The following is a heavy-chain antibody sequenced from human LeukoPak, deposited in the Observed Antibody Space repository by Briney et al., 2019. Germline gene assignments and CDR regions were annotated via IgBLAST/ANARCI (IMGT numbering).Heavy chain of an antibody. CDR1: GYTFTSYS. CDR3: ARFLGGSYGMDV. J-gene: IGHJ6*02. CDR2: INAGNGNT. D-gene: IGHD1-26*01. V-gene: IGHV1-3*01. Sequence: ASVKVSCKASGYTFTSYSMHWVRQAPGQRLEWMGWINAGNGNTKFSQKFQGRVTITRDTSASTAYMELSSLRSQDTAVYYCARFLGGSYGMDVWGQGTTVTVSS.